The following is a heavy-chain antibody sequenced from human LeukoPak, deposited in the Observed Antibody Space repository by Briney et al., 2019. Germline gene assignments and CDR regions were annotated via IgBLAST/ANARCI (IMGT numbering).Heavy chain of an antibody. CDR2: INAGNGNT. J-gene: IGHJ4*02. D-gene: IGHD3-10*01. CDR3: ARDLEGDYYYYYFDY. Sequence: ASVKVSCKASGYTFTSYAMHWVRQAPGQRLEWMGWINAGNGNTKYSQKFQGRVTITRDTSASTAYMELSSLRSEDTAVYYCARDLEGDYYYYYFDYWGQGTLVTVSS. V-gene: IGHV1-3*01. CDR1: GYTFTSYA.